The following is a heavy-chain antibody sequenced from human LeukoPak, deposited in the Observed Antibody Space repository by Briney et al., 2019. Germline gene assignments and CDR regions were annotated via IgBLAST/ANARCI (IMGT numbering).Heavy chain of an antibody. V-gene: IGHV7-4-1*02. CDR2: INTNTGNP. Sequence: ASVKVSCKASGYTFTNYGINWVRQAPGQGLEWMGWINTNTGNPTHAQGFTGRFVFSLDTSVSTAYLQISSLKAEDTAVYYCARERVNSGSFPDYWGQGALVTVSS. J-gene: IGHJ4*02. D-gene: IGHD1-26*01. CDR3: ARERVNSGSFPDY. CDR1: GYTFTNYG.